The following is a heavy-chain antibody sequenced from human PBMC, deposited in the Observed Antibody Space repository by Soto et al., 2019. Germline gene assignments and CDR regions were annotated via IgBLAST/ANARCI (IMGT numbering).Heavy chain of an antibody. D-gene: IGHD3-16*01. CDR1: GDGLSGDA. CDR3: ARDGGH. Sequence: SSVKGSCKASGDGLSGDAISWVRQAPGQGLEWMGGIIPIFGTANYAQKFQGRVTMTTDTSTSTAYMELRSLRSDDTAVYYCARDGGHWGQGTLVTVSS. V-gene: IGHV1-69*05. J-gene: IGHJ4*02. CDR2: IIPIFGTA.